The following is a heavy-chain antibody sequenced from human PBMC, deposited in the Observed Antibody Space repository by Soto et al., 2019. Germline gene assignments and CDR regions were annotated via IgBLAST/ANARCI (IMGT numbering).Heavy chain of an antibody. Sequence: QVQLQESGPGLVKPSGTLSLTCAVSGGSISSSNWWSWVRQPPGKGLEWIGEIYHSGSTNYNPSHKARLPISVDKSKTQCSLQLSSVTAADTALYYCARDPPLPAAMVDWGQGTLVTVSS. CDR3: ARDPPLPAAMVD. V-gene: IGHV4-4*02. CDR1: GGSISSSNW. D-gene: IGHD2-2*01. CDR2: IYHSGST. J-gene: IGHJ4*02.